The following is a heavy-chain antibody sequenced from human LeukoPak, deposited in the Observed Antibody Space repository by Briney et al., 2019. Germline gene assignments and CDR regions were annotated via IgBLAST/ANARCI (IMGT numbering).Heavy chain of an antibody. CDR2: IYHSGST. CDR1: GGSISSGGYS. J-gene: IGHJ5*02. V-gene: IGHV4-30-2*01. D-gene: IGHD3-10*01. Sequence: SQTLSLTCAVSGGSISSGGYSWSWIRQPPGKGLEWIGYIYHSGSTYYNPSLKSRVTISVDGSKNQFSLKLSSVTAADTAVYYCARGTMVRGVIMETWFDPWGQGTLVTVSS. CDR3: ARGTMVRGVIMETWFDP.